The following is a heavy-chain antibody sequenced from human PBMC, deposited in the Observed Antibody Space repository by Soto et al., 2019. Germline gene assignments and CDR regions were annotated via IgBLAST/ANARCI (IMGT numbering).Heavy chain of an antibody. CDR1: GFTFTSSA. J-gene: IGHJ6*02. Sequence: GASVKVSCKASGFTFTSSAVQWVRQARGQRLEWIGWIVVGSGNTNYAQKFQERVTITRDMSTSTAYMELSSLRSEDTAVYYCAADPGYSYGWDYYYYGMDVWGQGTTVTVSS. V-gene: IGHV1-58*01. CDR2: IVVGSGNT. D-gene: IGHD5-18*01. CDR3: AADPGYSYGWDYYYYGMDV.